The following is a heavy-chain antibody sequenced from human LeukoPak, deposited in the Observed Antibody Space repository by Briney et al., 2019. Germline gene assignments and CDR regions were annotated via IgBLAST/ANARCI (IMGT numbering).Heavy chain of an antibody. Sequence: SVNVSCKASGGTFSNYAINWVRQAPGQGLEWMGGIIPIFGTANYEQKFQGRVTITADESTSTAYMELSSLRSEDTAVYYCTTSIVVASATRGNPPPYHYYYGMDVWGQGTTVTVSS. CDR1: GGTFSNYA. CDR2: IIPIFGTA. D-gene: IGHD2-2*01. V-gene: IGHV1-69*13. CDR3: TTSIVVASATRGNPPPYHYYYGMDV. J-gene: IGHJ6*02.